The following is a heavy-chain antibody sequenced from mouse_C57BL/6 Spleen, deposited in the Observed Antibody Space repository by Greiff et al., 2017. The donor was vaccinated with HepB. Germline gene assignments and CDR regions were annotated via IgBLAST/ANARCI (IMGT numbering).Heavy chain of an antibody. J-gene: IGHJ4*01. V-gene: IGHV5-4*03. D-gene: IGHD2-12*01. Sequence: EVKLVESGGGLVKPGGSLKLSCAASGFTFSSYAMSWVRQTPEKRLEWVATSSDGGSYTYYPDNVKGRFTISRDNAKNNLYLQMRHLKSEDTAMYYCASALRDYYAMDYWGQGTSVTVSS. CDR2: SSDGGSYT. CDR1: GFTFSSYA. CDR3: ASALRDYYAMDY.